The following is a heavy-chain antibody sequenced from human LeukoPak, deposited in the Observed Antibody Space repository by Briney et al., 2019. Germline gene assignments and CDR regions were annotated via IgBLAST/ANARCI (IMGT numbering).Heavy chain of an antibody. CDR3: ARRQWTAFDF. CDR2: IKPDGNER. Sequence: GGSLRLSCAASGFTFNTYWISGVRQAPGKGVQWGANIKPDGNERYYVDYVKGRFTISRDNARSSLYLQMDSLRVEDTAIYYCARRQWTAFDFWGQGTMVTVSS. D-gene: IGHD6-19*01. CDR1: GFTFNTYW. J-gene: IGHJ3*01. V-gene: IGHV3-7*01.